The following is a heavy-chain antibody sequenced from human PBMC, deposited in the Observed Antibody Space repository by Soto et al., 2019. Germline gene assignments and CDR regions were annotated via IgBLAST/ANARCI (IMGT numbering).Heavy chain of an antibody. CDR2: INPNSGGT. D-gene: IGHD2-15*01. CDR3: ARAYQDPDFDY. CDR1: GYTFTGYY. J-gene: IGHJ4*02. Sequence: QVQLVQSGAEVKKPGASVKVSCKASGYTFTGYYMHWVRQAPGQGLEWMGGINPNSGGTYYAKKFQGRVTMTRDTSISTAYMELSRLRSDDTAVYYCARAYQDPDFDYWGQGTLVTVSS. V-gene: IGHV1-2*02.